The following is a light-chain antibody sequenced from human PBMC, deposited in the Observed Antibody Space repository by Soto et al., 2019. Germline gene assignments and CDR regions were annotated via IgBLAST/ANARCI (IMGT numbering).Light chain of an antibody. V-gene: IGKV3-20*01. CDR2: GAS. CDR3: QHFGSSSPVT. J-gene: IGKJ5*01. CDR1: RGVSSTY. Sequence: EIVLTQSPGTLSLSPGERATLSCRASRGVSSTYLAWYQQKAGQAPRLLIYGASNRATGIPDRFSGSGSGTDFTLTISRLEPEDFAVYYCQHFGSSSPVTFGQGARLEIK.